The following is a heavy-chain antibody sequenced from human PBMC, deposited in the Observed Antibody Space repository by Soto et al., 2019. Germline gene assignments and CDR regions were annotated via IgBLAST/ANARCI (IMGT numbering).Heavy chain of an antibody. D-gene: IGHD2-15*01. CDR1: GFTFSSYA. V-gene: IGHV3-23*01. J-gene: IGHJ4*02. CDR3: AKSGWGIVVVVAARADY. Sequence: EVQLLESGGGLVQPGGSLRLSCAASGFTFSSYAMSWVRQAPGKGLEWVSAISGSGGSTYYADSVKGRFTISRDNSKTPLYLQMNSLRAEDTAVYYCAKSGWGIVVVVAARADYWGQGTLVTVSS. CDR2: ISGSGGST.